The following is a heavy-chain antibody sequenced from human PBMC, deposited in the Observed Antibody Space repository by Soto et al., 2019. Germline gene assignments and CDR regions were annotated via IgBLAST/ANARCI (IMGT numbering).Heavy chain of an antibody. CDR1: GYTFTSYD. CDR2: MNPNSGNT. Sequence: QVQLVQSGAEVKKPGASVKVSCKASGYTFTSYDINWVRQATGQGLEWMGWMNPNSGNTGYAQKFQSSVTMTRNTSKNTAYMELSSLRSEDTAVYYCARGNSGWYWVHWFDPWGQGTLVTVSS. V-gene: IGHV1-8*01. CDR3: ARGNSGWYWVHWFDP. D-gene: IGHD6-19*01. J-gene: IGHJ5*02.